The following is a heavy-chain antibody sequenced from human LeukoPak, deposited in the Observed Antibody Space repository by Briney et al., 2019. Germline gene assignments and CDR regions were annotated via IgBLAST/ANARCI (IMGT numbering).Heavy chain of an antibody. CDR2: ITRSGSTI. Sequence: PGGSLRLSCAASGFTFSSYEMNWVRQAPGKGLEWVSYITRSGSTIYYADSVKGQFTISRDNAKNSLYLQMNSLRAEDTAVYYCARDKTPYCGGDCFAFDVWGQGTMVTVSS. J-gene: IGHJ3*01. CDR1: GFTFSSYE. D-gene: IGHD2-21*02. CDR3: ARDKTPYCGGDCFAFDV. V-gene: IGHV3-48*03.